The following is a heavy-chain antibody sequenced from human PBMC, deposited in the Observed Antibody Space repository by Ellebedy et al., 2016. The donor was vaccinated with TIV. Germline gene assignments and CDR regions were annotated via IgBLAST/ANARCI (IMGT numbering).Heavy chain of an antibody. Sequence: GESLKISXAASGFTFSSYSMNWVRQAPGKGLEWVSSISSSSYIYYADSVKGRFTISRDNAKNSLYLQMNSLRAEDTAVYYCARDSLGTPHDAFDIWGQGTMVTVSS. V-gene: IGHV3-21*01. CDR1: GFTFSSYS. CDR3: ARDSLGTPHDAFDI. D-gene: IGHD2-15*01. CDR2: ISSSSYI. J-gene: IGHJ3*02.